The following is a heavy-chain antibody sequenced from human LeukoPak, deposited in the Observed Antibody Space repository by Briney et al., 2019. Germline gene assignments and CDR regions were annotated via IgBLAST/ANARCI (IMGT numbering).Heavy chain of an antibody. V-gene: IGHV4-39*01. CDR1: GVSISNTVYY. J-gene: IGHJ6*03. CDR3: ATTSGYRNYYYYYIDV. Sequence: SETLSLTCTVSGVSISNTVYYWGWIRQAPGKGLEWIGTSFDGGNSYYNTSLKSRVTMSVDGSKNQFSRTLASVTAADTAVYYCATTSGYRNYYYYYIDVWGKGTTVTVSS. CDR2: SFDGGNS. D-gene: IGHD3-22*01.